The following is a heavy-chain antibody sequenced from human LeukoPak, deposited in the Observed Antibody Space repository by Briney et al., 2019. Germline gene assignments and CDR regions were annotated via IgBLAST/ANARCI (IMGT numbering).Heavy chain of an antibody. Sequence: PSETLSLTCAVSGGSISSSNWWSWVRQPPGKGLEWIGEIYHSGSTNYNPSLKSRVTISVDKSKNQFSLKLSSVTAADTAVYYCARLVATIGRLVYYWGQGTLVTVSS. CDR1: GGSISSSNW. CDR3: ARLVATIGRLVYY. J-gene: IGHJ4*02. CDR2: IYHSGST. V-gene: IGHV4-4*02. D-gene: IGHD5-12*01.